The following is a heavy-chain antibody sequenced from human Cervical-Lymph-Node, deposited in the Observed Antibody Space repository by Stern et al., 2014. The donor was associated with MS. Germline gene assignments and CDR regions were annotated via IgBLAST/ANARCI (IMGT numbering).Heavy chain of an antibody. Sequence: VQLEESGGGVIQPGGSLRLSCVASGFTFRTYGMHWVRQAPGKGLEWLADIWYDEKTKHYADSVKGRFTISRDNSKNTLYLQMNNLRAEDTAIYYCARDFHDGILRYLDWLGHWGQGTLVTVSS. CDR1: GFTFRTYG. V-gene: IGHV3-33*01. CDR2: IWYDEKTK. CDR3: ARDFHDGILRYLDWLGH. D-gene: IGHD3-9*01. J-gene: IGHJ5*02.